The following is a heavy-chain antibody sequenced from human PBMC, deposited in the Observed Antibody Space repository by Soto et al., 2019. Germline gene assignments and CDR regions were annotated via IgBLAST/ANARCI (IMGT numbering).Heavy chain of an antibody. CDR2: ISGSGGRT. J-gene: IGHJ3*02. CDR3: AKVVGYSRYRDAFDI. V-gene: IGHV3-23*01. D-gene: IGHD5-18*01. Sequence: EVQLLESGGGLVQPGGSLRLSCAASGFTFSSYAMAWVRQAPGKGLKWVSVISGSGGRTYSADSVKGRFTISRDDSKNTVYLQMNSLRAEDTAVYYCAKVVGYSRYRDAFDIWGQGTMVTVSS. CDR1: GFTFSSYA.